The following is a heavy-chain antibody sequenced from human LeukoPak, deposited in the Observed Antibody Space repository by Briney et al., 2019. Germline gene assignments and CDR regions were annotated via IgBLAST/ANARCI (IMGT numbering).Heavy chain of an antibody. V-gene: IGHV4-59*11. D-gene: IGHD5-24*01. CDR2: IYYSGST. J-gene: IGHJ3*02. Sequence: SETLSLTCTVSGGSISSHYWSWIRQPPGKGLEWIGYIYYSGSTNYNPSLKSRVTISVDTSKNQFSLKLSSVTAADTAVYYCARDGYSDAFDIWGQGTMVTVSS. CDR1: GGSISSHY. CDR3: ARDGYSDAFDI.